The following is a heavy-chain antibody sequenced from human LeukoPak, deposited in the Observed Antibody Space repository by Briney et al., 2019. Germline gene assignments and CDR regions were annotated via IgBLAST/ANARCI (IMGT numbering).Heavy chain of an antibody. D-gene: IGHD6-13*01. CDR3: SKGQGEGSSWQALDC. CDR1: GVTVSSNY. CDR2: IYSGDNT. V-gene: IGHV3-53*01. J-gene: IGHJ4*02. Sequence: AGSLRLSCAASGVTVSSNYMSWVRKAPGQGLEWVSVIYSGDNTYYADSVKGRFTISRDNSKNTLYQQMNSLRAEDTAVYYCSKGQGEGSSWQALDCWGQGTLVTVSS.